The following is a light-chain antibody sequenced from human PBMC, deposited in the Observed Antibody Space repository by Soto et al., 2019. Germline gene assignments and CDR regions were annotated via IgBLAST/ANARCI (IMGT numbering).Light chain of an antibody. CDR1: RSNIGSNA. CDR3: AAWDDSLNARGV. J-gene: IGLJ3*02. V-gene: IGLV1-44*01. CDR2: NDN. Sequence: QSVLTQPPSASGTPGQRVTISCSGSRSNIGSNAVSWYQQLPGTAPKLLIYNDNQRPSGVLDRFSASKSGTSASLAISGLQSEDEADYYCAAWDDSLNARGVSGRGTKLTVL.